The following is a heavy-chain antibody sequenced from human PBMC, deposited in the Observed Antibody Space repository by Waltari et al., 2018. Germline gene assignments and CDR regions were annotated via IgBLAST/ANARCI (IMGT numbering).Heavy chain of an antibody. CDR3: AKAYLDYGGNSWPFDF. D-gene: IGHD4-17*01. CDR2: INPNSGDT. V-gene: IGHV1-2*02. J-gene: IGHJ3*01. CDR1: GYTFTGYY. Sequence: QVQLLQPGAEVKKPGASVKVSCKASGYTFTGYYLHWVRQAPGQGLEWMGWINPNSGDTHYARKFQGRITMTRDTSITTAYLELSRLKSDDTALYFCAKAYLDYGGNSWPFDFWGQGTMVTVSS.